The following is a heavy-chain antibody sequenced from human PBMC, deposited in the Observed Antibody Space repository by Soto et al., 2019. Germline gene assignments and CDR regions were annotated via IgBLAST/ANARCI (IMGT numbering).Heavy chain of an antibody. CDR3: ARGSTDSYPGSRIFDF. Sequence: GGSLRLSCEASGFALSMYWMSWVRQAPGMGLQWVANINQVGSIQHYVDSVRGRFTMSRDNSKKTLYLQMNSLRVEDSALYYCARGSTDSYPGSRIFDFWGRGTLVTVSS. J-gene: IGHJ4*02. D-gene: IGHD3-10*01. CDR2: INQVGSIQ. V-gene: IGHV3-7*03. CDR1: GFALSMYW.